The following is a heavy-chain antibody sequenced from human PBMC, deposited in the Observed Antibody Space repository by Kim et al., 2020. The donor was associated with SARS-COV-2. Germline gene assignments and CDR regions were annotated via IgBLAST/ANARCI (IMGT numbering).Heavy chain of an antibody. CDR1: GFTFSSYA. CDR3: AKDLVQQQLVGGLYNWFDP. J-gene: IGHJ5*02. CDR2: ISGSGGST. V-gene: IGHV3-23*01. Sequence: GGSLRLSCAASGFTFSSYAMSWVRQAPGKGLEWVSAISGSGGSTYYADSVKGRFTISRDNSKNTLYLQMNSLRAEDTAVYYCAKDLVQQQLVGGLYNWFDPWGQGTLVTVSS. D-gene: IGHD6-13*01.